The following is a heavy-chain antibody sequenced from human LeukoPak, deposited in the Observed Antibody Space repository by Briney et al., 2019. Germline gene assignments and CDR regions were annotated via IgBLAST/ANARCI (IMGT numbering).Heavy chain of an antibody. CDR3: ARDRQYYYDSSGPAGYYYMDV. Sequence: GGSLRLSCAASGFTFSSYSMNWVRQAPGKGLVWVSYISSSSSNIYYADSVKGRFTISRDNAKNSLYLQMNSLRAEDTAVYYCARDRQYYYDSSGPAGYYYMDVWGKGTTVTVSS. CDR1: GFTFSSYS. V-gene: IGHV3-48*04. CDR2: ISSSSSNI. D-gene: IGHD3-22*01. J-gene: IGHJ6*03.